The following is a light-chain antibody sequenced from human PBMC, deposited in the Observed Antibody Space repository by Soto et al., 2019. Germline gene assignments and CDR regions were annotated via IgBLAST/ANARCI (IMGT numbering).Light chain of an antibody. CDR2: DAS. J-gene: IGKJ4*01. CDR3: HQGHIAPRT. V-gene: IGKV1-39*01. Sequence: DIQMTQSPSSLSASVGDRVTITCRASQSISSYLIWYQQKPGKAPQLLIYDASTLQSRVPSRFSGSGSGTEFTRTISSLQPDDFATYYYHQGHIAPRTFGGGTKVEIK. CDR1: QSISSY.